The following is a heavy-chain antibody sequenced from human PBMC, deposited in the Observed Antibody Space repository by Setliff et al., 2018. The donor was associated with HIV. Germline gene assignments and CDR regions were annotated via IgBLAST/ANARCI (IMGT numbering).Heavy chain of an antibody. V-gene: IGHV4-34*01. CDR3: AKGVAGLQYYYYYMDV. D-gene: IGHD6-19*01. Sequence: SETLSLTCAVYGGSFSGYYWTWIRQPPGKGQEWVGEITHSGSTNYNPYLETRVTISVDTSKNQFSLKLISVTAADTAVYYCAKGVAGLQYYYYYMDVWGKGTTVTVSS. J-gene: IGHJ6*03. CDR2: ITHSGST. CDR1: GGSFSGYY.